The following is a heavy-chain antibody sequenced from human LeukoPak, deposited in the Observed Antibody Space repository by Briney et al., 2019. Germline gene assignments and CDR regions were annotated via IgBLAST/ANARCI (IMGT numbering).Heavy chain of an antibody. CDR2: ISSSGAST. V-gene: IGHV3-23*01. J-gene: IGHJ3*02. Sequence: GGSLRLSCVASEFTFSSYSMTWVRQGPERGLEWVSAISSSGASTYYADSVKGRFTISRDSSKNTLYLQMNGLRAEDTAVYHCAKSRSVADAFDIWGHGTMVTVSS. D-gene: IGHD6-19*01. CDR3: AKSRSVADAFDI. CDR1: EFTFSSYS.